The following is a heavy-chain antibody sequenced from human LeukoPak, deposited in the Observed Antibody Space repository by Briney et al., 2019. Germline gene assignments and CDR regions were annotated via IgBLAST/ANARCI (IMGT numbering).Heavy chain of an antibody. D-gene: IGHD3-10*01. Sequence: GGSLRLSCAASGFTFSDYNMNWVRQAPGKGLEWVAFIRPDGSNEYYAASVRGRFAISRDNSQNTLHLQMNSLRLEDTAVYYCVKDWGVLPDYTADGFDIWGPGTMVTVSS. J-gene: IGHJ3*02. CDR1: GFTFSDYN. V-gene: IGHV3-30*02. CDR3: VKDWGVLPDYTADGFDI. CDR2: IRPDGSNE.